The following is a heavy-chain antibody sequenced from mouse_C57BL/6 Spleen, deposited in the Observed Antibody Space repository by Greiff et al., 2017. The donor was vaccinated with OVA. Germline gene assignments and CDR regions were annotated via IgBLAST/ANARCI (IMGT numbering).Heavy chain of an antibody. D-gene: IGHD2-1*01. CDR3: ARGIYYGNYDY. V-gene: IGHV1-80*01. CDR1: GYAFSSYW. J-gene: IGHJ2*01. CDR2: IYPGDGDT. Sequence: LKESGASVKISCKASGYAFSSYWMNWVKQRPGKGLEWIGQIYPGDGDTNYNGKFKGKATLTADKSSSTAYMQLSSLTSEDSAVYFCARGIYYGNYDYWGQGTTLTVSS.